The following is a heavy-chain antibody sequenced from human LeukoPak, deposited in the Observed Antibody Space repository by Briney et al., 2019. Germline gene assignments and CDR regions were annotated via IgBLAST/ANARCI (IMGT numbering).Heavy chain of an antibody. CDR2: MNSDGTSI. V-gene: IGHV3-74*01. CDR1: GFTFTNYW. D-gene: IGHD2-15*01. Sequence: GGSLRLSCVVSGFTFTNYWMQWVRQVPGKGLVWVARMNSDGTSIIHADSAKGRFTISRDNAENTLYLQMNSLRPEDTALYYCARSQSGVFDVWGQGTMVIVSS. CDR3: ARSQSGVFDV. J-gene: IGHJ3*01.